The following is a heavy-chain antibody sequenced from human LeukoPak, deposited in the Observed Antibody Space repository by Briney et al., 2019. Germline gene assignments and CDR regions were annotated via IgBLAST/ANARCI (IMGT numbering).Heavy chain of an antibody. CDR3: ARSPYCSGGSCQSQRYYYYYMDV. D-gene: IGHD2-15*01. CDR1: GGTFSSYA. Sequence: ASVKVSCKASGGTFSSYAISWVRQAPGQGLEWMGGIIPIFGTANYAQKFQGRVTITADESTGTAYMELSSLRSEDTAVYYCARSPYCSGGSCQSQRYYYYYMDVWGKGTTVTVSS. J-gene: IGHJ6*03. V-gene: IGHV1-69*13. CDR2: IIPIFGTA.